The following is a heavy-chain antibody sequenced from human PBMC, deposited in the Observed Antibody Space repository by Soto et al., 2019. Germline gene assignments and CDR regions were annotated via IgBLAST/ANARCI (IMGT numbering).Heavy chain of an antibody. V-gene: IGHV3-21*01. CDR1: GFTFSSYS. D-gene: IGHD3-22*01. CDR2: ISSSSSYI. CDR3: ARGGSSGYFDY. J-gene: IGHJ4*02. Sequence: EVQLVESGGGLVKPGGSLRLSCAASGFTFSSYSMNWVRQAPGKGLEWVSSISSSSSYIYYADSVKGRFTISRDNAKNSLYLQMNSLRAEDTAVYYCARGGSSGYFDYWGQGTLVTVSS.